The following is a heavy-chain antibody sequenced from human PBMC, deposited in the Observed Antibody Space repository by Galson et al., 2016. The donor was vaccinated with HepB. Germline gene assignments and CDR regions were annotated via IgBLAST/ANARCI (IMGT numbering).Heavy chain of an antibody. Sequence: SLRLSCAASGLTVSSHYMNWVRQAPGKGLEWVSVLYGGGRTYYADSVKGRFTISRDNSKNTLYLQMNSLRVEDTAVYYCARAVGYSSDWYGWLDPWGQGTLVTVSS. CDR3: ARAVGYSSDWYGWLDP. CDR1: GLTVSSHY. V-gene: IGHV3-53*01. CDR2: LYGGGRT. J-gene: IGHJ5*02. D-gene: IGHD6-13*01.